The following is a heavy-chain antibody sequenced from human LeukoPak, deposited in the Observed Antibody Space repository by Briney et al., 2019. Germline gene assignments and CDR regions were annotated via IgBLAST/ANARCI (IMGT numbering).Heavy chain of an antibody. CDR1: GFSFDDYA. CDR3: AKDLELGGTYFGAGPGFDY. V-gene: IGHV3-9*01. J-gene: IGHJ4*02. CDR2: ISWNSGSI. D-gene: IGHD1-26*01. Sequence: PGRSLRLSCAASGFSFDDYAMRWVRQAPGKGLEWVSGISWNSGSIGYADSVKGRFTISRDNAKNSLYLQMNSLRAEDSALYYCAKDLELGGTYFGAGPGFDYWGQGTLVTVSS.